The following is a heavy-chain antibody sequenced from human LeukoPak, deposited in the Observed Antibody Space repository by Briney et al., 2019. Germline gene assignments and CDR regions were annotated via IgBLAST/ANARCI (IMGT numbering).Heavy chain of an antibody. J-gene: IGHJ5*01. Sequence: SETLSLTCSVSGDSVSGFYWNWIRQSPGAGLEWIGNIHYSGNSNYNPSLKSRVTMSIDTSRNQFFLKLNSVTAADTAVYYCVLAPNSNWFDFWGQGTQVTVSS. CDR1: GDSVSGFY. CDR2: IHYSGNS. V-gene: IGHV4-59*08. D-gene: IGHD2-8*01. CDR3: VLAPNSNWFDF.